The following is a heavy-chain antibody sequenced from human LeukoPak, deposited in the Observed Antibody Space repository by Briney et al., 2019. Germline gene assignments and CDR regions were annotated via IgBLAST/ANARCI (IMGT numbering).Heavy chain of an antibody. CDR2: ISYDGSNK. D-gene: IGHD3-10*01. CDR3: ARVLKVLLWFGDRSPGAFDI. CDR1: GFTFSSYG. Sequence: GRSLRLSCAASGFTFSSYGMHWVRQAPGKGLEWVAVISYDGSNKYYADSVKGRFTISRDNSKNTLYLQMNSLRAEDTAVYYCARVLKVLLWFGDRSPGAFDIWGQGTMVTVSS. V-gene: IGHV3-30*03. J-gene: IGHJ3*02.